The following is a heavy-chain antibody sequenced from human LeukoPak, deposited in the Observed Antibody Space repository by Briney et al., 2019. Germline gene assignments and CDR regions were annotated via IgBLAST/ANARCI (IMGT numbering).Heavy chain of an antibody. Sequence: PGRSLRLSCAASGFTFSRYSMNWVRQAPGKGLEWVSYISSSSSTIYYADSVKCRFTISRDNAKNSLSLQMNSLRAEDTAVYYCVHLGTTGTTGFDYWGQGTLVTVSS. CDR1: GFTFSRYS. J-gene: IGHJ4*02. D-gene: IGHD1-1*01. CDR3: VHLGTTGTTGFDY. CDR2: ISSSSSTI. V-gene: IGHV3-48*01.